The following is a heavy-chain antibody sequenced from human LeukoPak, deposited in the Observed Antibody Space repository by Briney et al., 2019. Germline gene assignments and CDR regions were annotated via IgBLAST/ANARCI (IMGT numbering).Heavy chain of an antibody. J-gene: IGHJ5*02. V-gene: IGHV1-18*01. CDR2: ISAYNGNT. CDR3: ARGSALNFNWFDP. Sequence: GASVKVSCKASGYTFTSYGISWVRQAPGQGLEWMGWISAYNGNTNYAQKLQGRVTMTRDTSTSTVYMELSSLRSEDTAVYYCARGSALNFNWFDPWGQGTLVTVFS. CDR1: GYTFTSYG. D-gene: IGHD1-1*01.